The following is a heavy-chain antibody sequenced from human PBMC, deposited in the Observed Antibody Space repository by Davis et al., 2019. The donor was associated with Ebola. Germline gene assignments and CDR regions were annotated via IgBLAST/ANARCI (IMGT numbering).Heavy chain of an antibody. D-gene: IGHD1-1*01. CDR2: IRSKANSYAT. J-gene: IGHJ4*02. CDR3: TRGDGTTYNY. CDR1: GFTFSGSA. Sequence: ESLKISCAASGFTFSGSAMHWVRQASGKGLEWVGRIRSKANSYATAYAASVKGRFTISRDDSKNTAYLQMNSLKTEDTAVYYCTRGDGTTYNYWGQGTLVTVSS. V-gene: IGHV3-73*01.